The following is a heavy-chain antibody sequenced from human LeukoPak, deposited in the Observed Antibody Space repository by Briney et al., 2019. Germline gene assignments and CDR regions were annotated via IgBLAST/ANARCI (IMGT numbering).Heavy chain of an antibody. CDR1: GYTFTSYG. V-gene: IGHV1-18*01. D-gene: IGHD3-3*01. CDR3: AREAGGYDFWSGYSWFDP. Sequence: ASVTVSCKASGYTFTSYGISWVRQAPGQGLEWMGWISAYNGNTNYAQKLQGRVTMTTDTSTSTAYMELRSLRSDDTAVYYCAREAGGYDFWSGYSWFDPWGQGTLVTVSS. CDR2: ISAYNGNT. J-gene: IGHJ5*02.